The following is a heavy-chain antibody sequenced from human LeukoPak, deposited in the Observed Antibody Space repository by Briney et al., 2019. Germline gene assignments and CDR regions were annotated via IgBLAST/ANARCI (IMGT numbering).Heavy chain of an antibody. V-gene: IGHV5-51*01. Sequence: GESLKISCKGSGYSFTSYWIGWVRQMPGKGLEWMGIIYPGDSDTRYSPSFQGQVTISADKSISTAYLQWSSLKASDTAMYYCARGSGTTENYYYYMDVWGKGTTVTVSS. D-gene: IGHD1-1*01. CDR2: IYPGDSDT. CDR1: GYSFTSYW. CDR3: ARGSGTTENYYYYMDV. J-gene: IGHJ6*03.